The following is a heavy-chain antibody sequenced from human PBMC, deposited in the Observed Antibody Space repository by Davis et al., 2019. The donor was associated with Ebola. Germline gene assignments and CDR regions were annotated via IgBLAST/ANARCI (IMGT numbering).Heavy chain of an antibody. Sequence: PSETLSLTCTVSGGSISSSSYYWGWIRQPPGKGLEWIGSIYYSGSTYYNPSLKSRVTISVDTSKNQFSLKLSSVTAADTAVYYCARHGPPVTDWQQLVSGWFDPWGQGTLVTVSS. J-gene: IGHJ5*02. CDR2: IYYSGST. CDR1: GGSISSSSYY. D-gene: IGHD6-13*01. CDR3: ARHGPPVTDWQQLVSGWFDP. V-gene: IGHV4-39*01.